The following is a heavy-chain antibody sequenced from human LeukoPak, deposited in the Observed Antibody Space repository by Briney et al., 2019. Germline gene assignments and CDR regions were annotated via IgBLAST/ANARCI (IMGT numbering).Heavy chain of an antibody. CDR1: GFTFSNYW. V-gene: IGHV3-7*01. D-gene: IGHD4-17*01. Sequence: PGGSLRLSCAASGFTFSNYWMSWVRQAPGKGLEWVANIKQDGSEKYYVDSVKGRFTISRDNAKNSLYLQMNSLRAEDTAVYYCARDYGYYYYYMDVWGKGTTVTISS. CDR3: ARDYGYYYYYMDV. CDR2: IKQDGSEK. J-gene: IGHJ6*03.